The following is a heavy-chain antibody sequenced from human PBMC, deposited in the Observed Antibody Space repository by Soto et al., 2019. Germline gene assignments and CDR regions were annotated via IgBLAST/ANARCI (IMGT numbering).Heavy chain of an antibody. J-gene: IGHJ6*02. V-gene: IGHV1-69*01. CDR1: GGTFSSYA. CDR2: IIPIFGTA. Sequence: QVQLVQSGAEVKKPGSSVKVSCKASGGTFSSYAISWMRQAPGQGLEWMGGIIPIFGTANYAQKFQGRVTITADESTSTAYMELSSLRSEDTAVYYCATPGGSGWTLGYYYGMDVWGQGTTVTVSS. CDR3: ATPGGSGWTLGYYYGMDV. D-gene: IGHD6-19*01.